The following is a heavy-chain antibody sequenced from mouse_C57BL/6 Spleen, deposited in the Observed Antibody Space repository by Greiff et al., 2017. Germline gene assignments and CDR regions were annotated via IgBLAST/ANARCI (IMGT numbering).Heavy chain of an antibody. Sequence: VQLQESGAELVRPGASVTLSCKASGYTFTDYEMHWVKQTPVHGLEWIGAIDPETGGTAYNQKFKGKAILTADKSSSTAYMELRSLTYENSAFYYYTREGNYGSLWGMDYWGQGTSVTVSS. J-gene: IGHJ4*01. CDR1: GYTFTDYE. CDR2: IDPETGGT. V-gene: IGHV1-15*01. CDR3: TREGNYGSLWGMDY. D-gene: IGHD1-1*01.